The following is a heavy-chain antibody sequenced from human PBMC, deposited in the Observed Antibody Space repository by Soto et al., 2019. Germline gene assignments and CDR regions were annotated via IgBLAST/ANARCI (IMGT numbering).Heavy chain of an antibody. CDR2: IRKRANSYTT. V-gene: IGHV3-72*01. CDR3: ARDGLEGSDYSYGY. Sequence: GGSLRLSCAASGFTFSDHYMDWVRQPPGKGLEWVGRIRKRANSYTTEYAASVKGRFIISRDNAKNSLYLQMNSLRAEDTAVYYCARDGLEGSDYSYGYWGQGALVTVSS. D-gene: IGHD3-22*01. J-gene: IGHJ4*02. CDR1: GFTFSDHY.